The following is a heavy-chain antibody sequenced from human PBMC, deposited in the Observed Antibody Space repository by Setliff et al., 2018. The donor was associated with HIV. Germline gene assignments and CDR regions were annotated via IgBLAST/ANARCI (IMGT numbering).Heavy chain of an antibody. CDR3: ARRPLYYFDY. V-gene: IGHV3-48*03. J-gene: IGHJ4*02. CDR1: GFTFSSYE. CDR2: ISSSGSTI. Sequence: GGSLRLSCAASGFTFSSYEMNWVRQAPGKGLEWVSYISSSGSTIYYADSVKGRFTISRDNAKNSLYLQMHSLRAEDTGIYYCARRPLYYFDYWGQGTLVTVSS.